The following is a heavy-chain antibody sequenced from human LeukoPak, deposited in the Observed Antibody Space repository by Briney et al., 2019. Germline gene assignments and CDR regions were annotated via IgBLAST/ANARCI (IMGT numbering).Heavy chain of an antibody. V-gene: IGHV3-74*03. D-gene: IGHD6-19*01. Sequence: GGSLRLSCAASGFTFSSYWMHWVRQASGKGLVWVSRINSDGSSTTYADSVKGRFTISRDTAKNTLYLQMNSLRAEDTAVYYCAKDLAVADFDYWGQGALVTVSS. CDR3: AKDLAVADFDY. J-gene: IGHJ4*02. CDR2: INSDGSST. CDR1: GFTFSSYW.